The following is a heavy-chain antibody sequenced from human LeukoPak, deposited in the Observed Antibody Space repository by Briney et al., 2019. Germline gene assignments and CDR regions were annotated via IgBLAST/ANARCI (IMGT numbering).Heavy chain of an antibody. CDR1: GFTFSSYG. J-gene: IGHJ4*02. V-gene: IGHV3-30*03. D-gene: IGHD4-17*01. CDR3: VRNRGRGTVTTYELFDY. CDR2: ISNDGSNR. Sequence: PGGSLRLSCAASGFTFSSYGMYWVRQAPGKGLEYVTVISNDGSNRFYSDSVEDRFTISRDNSKNTLYLQMNSLTAEDTAVYYCVRNRGRGTVTTYELFDYWGQGTLVTVSS.